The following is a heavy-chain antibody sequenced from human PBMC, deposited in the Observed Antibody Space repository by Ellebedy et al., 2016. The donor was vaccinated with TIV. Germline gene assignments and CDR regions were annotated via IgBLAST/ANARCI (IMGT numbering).Heavy chain of an antibody. CDR2: INHSGST. D-gene: IGHD5-18*01. CDR1: GGSLSGHY. J-gene: IGHJ4*02. CDR3: AGHRGNTFGPYDY. Sequence: SETLSLTCGIYGGSLSGHYWSWIRQPPGKGLEWIGEINHSGSTNYNPSLKSRVTISVDTSKDQFSLRLRSVTAADTAVYFCAGHRGNTFGPYDYWGQGTLVTVSS. V-gene: IGHV4-34*01.